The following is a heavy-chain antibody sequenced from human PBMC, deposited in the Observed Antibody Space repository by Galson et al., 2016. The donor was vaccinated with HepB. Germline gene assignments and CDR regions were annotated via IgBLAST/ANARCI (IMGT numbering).Heavy chain of an antibody. D-gene: IGHD1-26*01. CDR2: INPSSGST. V-gene: IGHV1-46*03. J-gene: IGHJ4*02. CDR1: GYTFTNYY. Sequence: SVKVSCKASGYTFTNYYLHWVRQAPRQGLEWMGLINPSSGSTNYTQKFQGRLTMSSDTSTSTVYMELNSLRSEDTAIYYCVGPGVETTMPPTYWGQGTLVTVSS. CDR3: VGPGVETTMPPTY.